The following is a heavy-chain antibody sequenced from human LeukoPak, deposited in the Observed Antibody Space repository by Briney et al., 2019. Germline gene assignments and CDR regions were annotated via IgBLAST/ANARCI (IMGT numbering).Heavy chain of an antibody. CDR3: VRFALTSSLDH. CDR2: IYPGYSDA. CDR1: GYTLTNNW. V-gene: IGHV5-51*01. Sequence: PGEPLKISCKISGYTLTNNWIGWVRQVPGKGLEWMGLIYPGYSDAKYSPSFQGQVTLSVDASISTAYLQLTGLRASGTAIYYCVRFALTSSLDHWGQGTLVTVSS. J-gene: IGHJ5*02. D-gene: IGHD6-13*01.